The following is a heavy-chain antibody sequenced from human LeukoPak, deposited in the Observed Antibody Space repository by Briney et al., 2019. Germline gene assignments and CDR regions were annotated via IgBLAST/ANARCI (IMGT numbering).Heavy chain of an antibody. J-gene: IGHJ4*02. CDR2: INSADNVQ. V-gene: IGHV3-48*03. D-gene: IGHD2-2*01. CDR3: ARDLTSWTPGIF. Sequence: GGSLRLSCAASGFSLRSSEMNRVRQAPGKGPEWVAHINSADNVQYYTDSVRGRFTMSRDNAKDLLFLQMNSLRDDDTAVYYCARDLTSWTPGIFGGQGTLVIVSS. CDR1: GFSLRSSE.